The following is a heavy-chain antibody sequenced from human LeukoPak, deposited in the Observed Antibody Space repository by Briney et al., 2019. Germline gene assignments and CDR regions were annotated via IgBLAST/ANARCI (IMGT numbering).Heavy chain of an antibody. D-gene: IGHD5-24*01. CDR3: ARASNSDF. V-gene: IGHV3-21*01. CDR1: GFTFSSYS. Sequence: PGGSLRLSCAASGFTFSSYSMNWVRQAPGKGLEWVSSISSSSSYIYYADSVKGRFTISRDKAKNSLYLQMNGLRDGDTAVYYCARASNSDFWGQGTLVTVSS. J-gene: IGHJ4*02. CDR2: ISSSSSYI.